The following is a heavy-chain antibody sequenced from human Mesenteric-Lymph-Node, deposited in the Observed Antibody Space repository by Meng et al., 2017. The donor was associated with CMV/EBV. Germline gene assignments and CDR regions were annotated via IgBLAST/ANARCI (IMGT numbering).Heavy chain of an antibody. J-gene: IGHJ4*02. V-gene: IGHV3-48*04. CDR3: ARDWGDGVVTLYYFDY. CDR1: GFTFRSYS. D-gene: IGHD3-3*01. CDR2: ISSSSSTI. Sequence: GGSLRLSCAASGFTFRSYSINWVRPAPGKGLGWVSYISSSSSTIYYADSVKGRFTISRDNAKNSLYLQMNSLRAEDTAVYYCARDWGDGVVTLYYFDYWGQGTLVTVSS.